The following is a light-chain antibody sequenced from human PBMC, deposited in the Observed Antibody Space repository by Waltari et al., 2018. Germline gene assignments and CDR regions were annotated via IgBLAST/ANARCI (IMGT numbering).Light chain of an antibody. V-gene: IGKV3-11*01. CDR1: QSVSSY. CDR3: QQRSSWPPALT. J-gene: IGKJ4*01. CDR2: DAS. Sequence: EIVLTQSPATLSLSPGESATLSCRASQSVSSYSAWYQQKPGQAPRLIIYDASKRATGVPARFSGSGSGTDFTLTISSLEPEDFAVYYCQQRSSWPPALTFGGGTRVEIK.